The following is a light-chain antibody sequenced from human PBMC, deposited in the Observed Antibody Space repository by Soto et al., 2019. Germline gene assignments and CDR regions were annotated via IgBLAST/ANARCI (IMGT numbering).Light chain of an antibody. CDR2: SDN. CDR1: NSNSGRNT. Sequence: VLTQPPSASGTPGQRVTISCSGSNSNSGRNTVNWYQQFPGAAPNLLIHSDNQRPSGVPDRFSGSKSGTSASLAISGLQSEDEADYYCEAWDESPNVPVFGGGTKLTVL. CDR3: EAWDESPNVPV. V-gene: IGLV1-44*01. J-gene: IGLJ2*01.